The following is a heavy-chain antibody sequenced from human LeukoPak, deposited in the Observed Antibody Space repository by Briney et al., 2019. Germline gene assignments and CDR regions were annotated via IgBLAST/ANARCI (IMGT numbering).Heavy chain of an antibody. D-gene: IGHD2-15*01. CDR2: ISGSGGST. CDR1: GFTFSIYV. V-gene: IGHV3-23*01. J-gene: IGHJ5*02. CDR3: ARLGVVAP. Sequence: PGGSLRLSCAASGFTFSIYVVSWVRQAPGKGLEWVSGISGSGGSTYYADSVKGRFTISRDNAKNSLYLQMNSLRAEDTAVYYCARLGVVAPWGQGTLVTVSS.